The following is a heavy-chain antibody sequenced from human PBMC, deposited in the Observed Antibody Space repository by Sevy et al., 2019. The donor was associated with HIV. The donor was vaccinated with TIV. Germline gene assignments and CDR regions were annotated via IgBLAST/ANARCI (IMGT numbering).Heavy chain of an antibody. Sequence: GGSLRLSCAASGGTFSSYSMNWGRQAPGTGLEWVSSISGLSNYRYYADSLMGRFTFSRDNAKHSLYLQMNSLRAEDTAVYYCARTPGAYDAFDLWGQGTMVTVSS. J-gene: IGHJ3*01. CDR1: GGTFSSYS. V-gene: IGHV3-21*01. CDR2: ISGLSNYR. D-gene: IGHD2-8*02. CDR3: ARTPGAYDAFDL.